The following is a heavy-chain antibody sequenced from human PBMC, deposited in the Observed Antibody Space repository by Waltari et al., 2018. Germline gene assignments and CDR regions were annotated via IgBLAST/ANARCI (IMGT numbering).Heavy chain of an antibody. J-gene: IGHJ4*02. CDR3: ASDSTGPSLPFDY. D-gene: IGHD4-4*01. Sequence: QVQLQESGPGLVKPSETLSLTCAVSGYSISSGYYWGWIRQPPGKGLEWIGSIYHSGSTYYNPSLKSRVTISVDTSKNQFSLKLSSVTAADTAVYYCASDSTGPSLPFDYWGQGTLVTVSS. CDR2: IYHSGST. CDR1: GYSISSGYY. V-gene: IGHV4-38-2*01.